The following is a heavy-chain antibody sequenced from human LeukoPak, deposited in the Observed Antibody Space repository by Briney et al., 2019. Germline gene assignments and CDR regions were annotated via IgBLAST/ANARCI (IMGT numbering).Heavy chain of an antibody. CDR3: ARHEGANWFDP. Sequence: PSETLSLTCTVSGGSINGIGWGWIRQPPGKWLYWIGTIHHSGRPFYTPSPHARVAIAIDTAKKQFALTLSSVTAADTAVYYCARHEGANWFDPWGQGALVTVSS. J-gene: IGHJ5*02. CDR1: GGSINGIG. CDR2: IHHSGRP. D-gene: IGHD3-16*01. V-gene: IGHV4-39*01.